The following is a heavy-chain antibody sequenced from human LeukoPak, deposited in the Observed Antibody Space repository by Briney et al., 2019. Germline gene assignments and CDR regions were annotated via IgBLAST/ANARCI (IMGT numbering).Heavy chain of an antibody. CDR1: GGSISSYY. CDR2: IYHSGTT. J-gene: IGHJ6*02. Sequence: SETLSLTCTVSGGSISSYYWSWIRQPPGKGLEWIGYIYHSGTTNYNPSLKSRVTISVDTSKSQFSLKLSSVTAADTAVYYCARDLASYDILTGYSQAYGMDVWGQGTTVTVSS. D-gene: IGHD3-9*01. CDR3: ARDLASYDILTGYSQAYGMDV. V-gene: IGHV4-59*01.